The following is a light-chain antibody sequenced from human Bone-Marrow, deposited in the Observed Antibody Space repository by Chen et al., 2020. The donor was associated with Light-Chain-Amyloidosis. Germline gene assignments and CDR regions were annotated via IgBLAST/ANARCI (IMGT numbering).Light chain of an antibody. V-gene: IGKV3-20*01. CDR2: NAF. J-gene: IGKJ2*01. CDR1: QSVSSNY. Sequence: ETVLTQSPGTLYLSPGERATLSCRASQSVSSNYLAWYQQKPGQAPRLLIYNAFNRATGIPDRFSASGSGTDFSLTISRLEPEDFAVYYCQQYGNSPQTFGQGTKLEIK. CDR3: QQYGNSPQT.